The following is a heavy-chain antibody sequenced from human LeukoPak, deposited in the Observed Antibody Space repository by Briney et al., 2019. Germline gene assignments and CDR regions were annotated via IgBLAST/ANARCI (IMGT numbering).Heavy chain of an antibody. V-gene: IGHV4-34*01. CDR1: GGSFSGYY. D-gene: IGHD2-15*01. J-gene: IGHJ4*02. CDR2: INHSGTT. Sequence: PSETLSLTCAVYGGSFSGYYWSWIRQPPGKGLEWIGEINHSGTTKYNPSLTSRVTISVDTSKNQFSLNLRSVAAADTAVYYCARGGATPMLLSYWGQGTLVTVSS. CDR3: ARGGATPMLLSY.